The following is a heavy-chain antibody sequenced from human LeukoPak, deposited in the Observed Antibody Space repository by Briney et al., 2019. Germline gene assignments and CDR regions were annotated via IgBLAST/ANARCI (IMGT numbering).Heavy chain of an antibody. Sequence: SETLSLTCTVSPDSICSANFFWGWIRQPPGKGLEWIGSIYYSGNAYYSPSLKGRVTISIDTSKNHFSLKLSSVTAADTAVYFCAREAVALDYWGQGILVTVSS. CDR1: PDSICSANFF. D-gene: IGHD6-19*01. V-gene: IGHV4-39*07. J-gene: IGHJ4*02. CDR3: AREAVALDY. CDR2: IYYSGNA.